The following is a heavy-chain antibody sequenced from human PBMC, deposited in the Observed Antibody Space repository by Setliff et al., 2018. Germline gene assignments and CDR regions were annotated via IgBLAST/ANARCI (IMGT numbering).Heavy chain of an antibody. V-gene: IGHV3-21*01. CDR3: ARSETCHSTHCSPYDY. CDR1: GFAVSGDY. J-gene: IGHJ4*02. CDR2: IDTSSTWI. Sequence: PGGSLRLSCAASGFAVSGDYMSWIRQAPGQGLEWVSSIDTSSTWIYYADSVKGRFTISRDNAENSLYLQMNSLRAEDTAVYYCARSETCHSTHCSPYDYWGQGTPVTVSS. D-gene: IGHD2-2*01.